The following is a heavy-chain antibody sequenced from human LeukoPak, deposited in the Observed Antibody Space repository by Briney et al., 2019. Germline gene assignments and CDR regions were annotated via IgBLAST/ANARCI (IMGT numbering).Heavy chain of an antibody. V-gene: IGHV4-59*01. CDR2: FYYTGLT. CDR1: GGSMRGYY. Sequence: SETLSLTCTVSGGSMRGYYGSWIRQTPGGRLEWIGYFYYTGLTRSSPSLESRVTISVETSKNQFSLKLKSVTAADTAVYYCARGGYYGSGNDFRFDPWGQGTLVTVSS. J-gene: IGHJ5*02. CDR3: ARGGYYGSGNDFRFDP. D-gene: IGHD3-10*01.